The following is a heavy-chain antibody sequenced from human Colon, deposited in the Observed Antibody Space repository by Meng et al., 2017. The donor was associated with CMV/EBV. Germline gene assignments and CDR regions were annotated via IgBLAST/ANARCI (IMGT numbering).Heavy chain of an antibody. CDR3: ARVGRGYCSSTSCFFRNRPSWFDP. J-gene: IGHJ5*02. Sequence: SETLSLTCSVSGASITNYYWSWIRQPPGKGLEWIGYIYYGESTIYNPSLKSRITMSVDTSKNQLSLMLTSVTAADTALYYCARVGRGYCSSTSCFFRNRPSWFDPWGQGTLVTVSS. CDR1: GASITNYY. CDR2: IYYGEST. D-gene: IGHD2-2*01. V-gene: IGHV4-59*01.